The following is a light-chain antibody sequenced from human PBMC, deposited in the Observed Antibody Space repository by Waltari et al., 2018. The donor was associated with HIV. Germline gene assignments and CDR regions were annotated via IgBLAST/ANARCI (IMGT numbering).Light chain of an antibody. J-gene: IGKJ1*01. Sequence: DIQMTQSPSTLSASVGDRVTITCRGSQNINSWLAWYQQKPGKAPKLLIYRASNLQSGVPSRFSGSESGTEFTLTISSLQPDDIATYYCLQYDNLWTFGQGTKVDIK. CDR1: QNINSW. CDR2: RAS. CDR3: LQYDNLWT. V-gene: IGKV1-5*03.